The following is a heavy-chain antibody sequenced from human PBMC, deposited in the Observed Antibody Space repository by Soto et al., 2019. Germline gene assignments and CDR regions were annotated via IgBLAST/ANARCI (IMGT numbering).Heavy chain of an antibody. V-gene: IGHV3-48*03. CDR3: AREYHTSSGHIDY. Sequence: EVRLVESGGGLVQPGGSLRLSCAVSGFTFRTYEMNWVRQAPGSGLEWISYIDSSNTIYYADSVKGRFTVSRDNARYSLFLQMSSLRTEDTAAYYCAREYHTSSGHIDYCGQGTVVTVAS. J-gene: IGHJ4*02. CDR2: IDSSNTI. CDR1: GFTFRTYE. D-gene: IGHD6-6*01.